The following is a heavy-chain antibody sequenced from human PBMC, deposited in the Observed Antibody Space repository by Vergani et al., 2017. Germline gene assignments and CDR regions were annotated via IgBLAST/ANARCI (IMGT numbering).Heavy chain of an antibody. CDR3: ARLRGSSGGSRYYFDY. D-gene: IGHD2-15*01. CDR1: GGTFSSYA. V-gene: IGHV1-2*04. CDR2: INPNSGGT. Sequence: QVQLVQSGAEVKKPGSSVKVSCKASGGTFSSYAISWVRQAPGQGLEWMGWINPNSGGTNYAQKFQGWVTMTRETSISTAYMELSRLRSDDTAVYYCARLRGSSGGSRYYFDYWGQGTLVTVSS. J-gene: IGHJ4*02.